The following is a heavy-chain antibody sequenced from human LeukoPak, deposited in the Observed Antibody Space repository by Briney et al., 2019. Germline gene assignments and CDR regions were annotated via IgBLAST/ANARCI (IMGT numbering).Heavy chain of an antibody. CDR3: ARDKTMVRGVNWLEKFFGRPLANWFDP. V-gene: IGHV1-18*01. CDR1: GYTFTSYG. CDR2: ISAYNGNA. J-gene: IGHJ5*02. D-gene: IGHD3-10*01. Sequence: GASVKVSCKASGYTFTSYGISWVRQAPGQGLEWMGWISAYNGNANYAQKLQGRVTMTTDTSTSTAYMELRSLRSDDTAVYYCARDKTMVRGVNWLEKFFGRPLANWFDPWGQGTLVTVSS.